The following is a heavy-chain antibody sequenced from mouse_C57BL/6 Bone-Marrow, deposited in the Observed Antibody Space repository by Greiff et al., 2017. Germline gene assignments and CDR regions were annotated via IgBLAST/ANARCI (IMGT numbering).Heavy chain of an antibody. CDR3: ARCYDYDDYTMDY. D-gene: IGHD2-4*01. V-gene: IGHV1-64*01. CDR2: MHPNGGSP. J-gene: IGHJ4*01. CDR1: GYTFTNYW. Sequence: QVQLQQPGAELVKPGASVKLSCKASGYTFTNYWMPWVKQRPGQGLEWIGMMHPNGGSPDYNEKFKSGATLSVDTSSRTAYLELSSLTSEDSAVYYCARCYDYDDYTMDYWGQGTSVTVSS.